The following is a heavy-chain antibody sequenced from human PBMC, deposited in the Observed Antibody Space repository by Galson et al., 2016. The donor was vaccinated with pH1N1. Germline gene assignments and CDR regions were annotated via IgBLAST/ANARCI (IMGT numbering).Heavy chain of an antibody. D-gene: IGHD2/OR15-2a*01. CDR3: SRDQSRGNPEAFEY. V-gene: IGHV3-21*01. Sequence: SLRLSCAASGFTFSHYSMNWVRQAPGKGLEWVSTLSSISHYIYYTDSVKGRFTVSRDNAKNSFFLQMDSLRAEDTAVYYCSRDQSRGNPEAFEYWGQGTLVTVSS. CDR2: LSSISHYI. CDR1: GFTFSHYS. J-gene: IGHJ4*02.